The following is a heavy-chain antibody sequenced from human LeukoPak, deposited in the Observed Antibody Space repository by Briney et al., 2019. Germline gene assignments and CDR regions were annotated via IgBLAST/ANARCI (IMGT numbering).Heavy chain of an antibody. CDR3: ARDGGYSYGWYYYYMDV. Sequence: GASVKVSCKASGYTFTGYYMHWVRQAPGQGLEWMGWINPNSGGTNYAQKFQGRVTMTRDTSISTAYMELSRLRSDDTAVYYCARDGGYSYGWYYYYMDVWGRGTTVTVSS. J-gene: IGHJ6*03. CDR2: INPNSGGT. V-gene: IGHV1-2*02. CDR1: GYTFTGYY. D-gene: IGHD5-18*01.